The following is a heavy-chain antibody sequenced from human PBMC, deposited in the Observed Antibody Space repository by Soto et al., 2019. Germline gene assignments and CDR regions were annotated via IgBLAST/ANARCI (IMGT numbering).Heavy chain of an antibody. D-gene: IGHD3-3*01. CDR1: GGSFSGYY. V-gene: IGHV4-34*01. CDR3: ARGKHMYYDFWSGYPGGVCFDP. CDR2: INHSGST. Sequence: SETLSLTCAVYGGSFSGYYWSWIRQPPGKGLEWIGEINHSGSTNYNPSLKSRVTISVDTSKNQFSLKLSSVTAADTAVYYCARGKHMYYDFWSGYPGGVCFDPWGQGTLVTVSS. J-gene: IGHJ5*02.